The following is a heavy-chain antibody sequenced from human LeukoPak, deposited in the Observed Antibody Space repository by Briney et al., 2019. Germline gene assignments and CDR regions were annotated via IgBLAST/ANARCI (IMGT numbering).Heavy chain of an antibody. CDR1: GGSFSGYY. Sequence: PSETLSLTCAVYGGSFSGYYWSWIRQPPGKGLEWIGEINHSGSTNYNPSLKSRVTISVDTSKNQFSLKLSSVTAADTAVYYCARDRRGGCKFPRWYFDLWGRGTLVTVSS. D-gene: IGHD6-19*01. J-gene: IGHJ2*01. CDR2: INHSGST. CDR3: ARDRRGGCKFPRWYFDL. V-gene: IGHV4-34*01.